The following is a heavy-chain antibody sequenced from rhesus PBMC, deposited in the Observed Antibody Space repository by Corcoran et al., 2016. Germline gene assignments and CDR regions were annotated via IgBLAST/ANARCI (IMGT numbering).Heavy chain of an antibody. V-gene: IGHV4-93*02. CDR1: GGSISSYYW. J-gene: IGHJ4*01. CDR3: ASTDCSNSDCSSGDY. Sequence: QVQLQESGPAVVKPSETLSLTCAVSGGSISSYYWWSWIRQSPGKGLEWIGGIYGIGGTTEYNPFLTGRVSISMDTSKTQLSLKVTSVTAADTAVYYCASTDCSNSDCSSGDYWGQGVLVTVSS. CDR2: IYGIGGTT. D-gene: IGHD2-15*01.